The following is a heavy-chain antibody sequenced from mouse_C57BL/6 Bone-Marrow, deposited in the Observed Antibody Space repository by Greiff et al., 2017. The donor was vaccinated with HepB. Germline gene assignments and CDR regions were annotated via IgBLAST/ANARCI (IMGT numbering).Heavy chain of an antibody. D-gene: IGHD2-5*01. CDR2: IWSGGST. J-gene: IGHJ4*01. CDR3: ARGDSNPYYAMDY. CDR1: GFSLTSYG. Sequence: QVQLKESGPGLVQPSQSLSITCTVSGFSLTSYGVHWVRQSPGKGLEWLGVIWSGGSTDKNAAAISKLCTSKDNSKSQVFFKMNSLQADDAAIYYLARGDSNPYYAMDYWGQGTSVTVSS. V-gene: IGHV2-2*01.